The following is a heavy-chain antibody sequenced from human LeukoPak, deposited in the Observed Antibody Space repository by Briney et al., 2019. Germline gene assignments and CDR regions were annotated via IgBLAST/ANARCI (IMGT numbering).Heavy chain of an antibody. CDR1: GYTFTGYY. D-gene: IGHD6-19*01. J-gene: IGHJ4*02. V-gene: IGHV1-2*02. CDR3: VKESGAVFGPDYFDS. Sequence: ASVKVSCKASGYTFTGYYMHWVRQAPGQGLEWMGWINPNSGGTNYAQKFQGRVTMTRDTSISTAYMELSRLRSEDTAVYYCVKESGAVFGPDYFDSWGQGTLVTVSS. CDR2: INPNSGGT.